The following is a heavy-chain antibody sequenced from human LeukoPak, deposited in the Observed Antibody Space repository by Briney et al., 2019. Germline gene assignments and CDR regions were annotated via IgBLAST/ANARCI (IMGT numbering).Heavy chain of an antibody. CDR1: GGSISSSSYY. Sequence: SETLSLTCTVSGGSISSSSYYWGWIRQPPGKGLEWIVSIYYSGSTYYNPSLKSRVTISVDTSKNQFSLKLSSVTAADTAVYFCAREETYGYLGPFDYWGQGTLVSVSS. CDR3: AREETYGYLGPFDY. V-gene: IGHV4-39*07. J-gene: IGHJ4*02. CDR2: IYYSGST. D-gene: IGHD5-18*01.